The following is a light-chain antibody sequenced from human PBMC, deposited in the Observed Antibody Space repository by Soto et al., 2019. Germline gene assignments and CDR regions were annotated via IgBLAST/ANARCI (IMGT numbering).Light chain of an antibody. CDR2: DVT. Sequence: QSALTQPASVSGSPGQSITISCTGTTSDVGGYNHVSWYQQHPGKAPKLMIYDVTYRPSGVSNRFSGSKSGNTASLTISGLQAEDEADYYRSSYTNTNTLVFGGGTKVTVL. CDR1: TSDVGGYNH. V-gene: IGLV2-14*01. J-gene: IGLJ2*01. CDR3: SSYTNTNTLV.